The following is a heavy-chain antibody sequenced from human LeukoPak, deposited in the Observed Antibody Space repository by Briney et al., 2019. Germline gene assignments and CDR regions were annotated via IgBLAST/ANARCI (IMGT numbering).Heavy chain of an antibody. CDR2: TRNKANSYTT. CDR1: GFTFSDHY. CDR3: ARVDYDSRSMAFAI. V-gene: IGHV3-72*01. D-gene: IGHD3-22*01. Sequence: GGSLRLSCAASGFTFSDHYMDWVRQAPGEGLEWVGRTRNKANSYTTEYAASVKGRFTISRDDSKNSLYLQMNSLKTEDTAVYYCARVDYDSRSMAFAIWGQGTMVTVSS. J-gene: IGHJ3*02.